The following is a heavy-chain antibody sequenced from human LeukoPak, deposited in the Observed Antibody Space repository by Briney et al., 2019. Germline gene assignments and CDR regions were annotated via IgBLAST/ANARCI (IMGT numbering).Heavy chain of an antibody. CDR1: GYTFTGYY. D-gene: IGHD3-22*01. Sequence: ASVKVSCKASGYTFTGYYMHWVRQAPGQGLEWMGRINPNSGGTNYAQKFQGRVTMTRDTSISTAYMELSRLRSDDTAVYYCARTSYYYDSSGYASDYWGQGTLVTVSS. CDR3: ARTSYYYDSSGYASDY. J-gene: IGHJ4*02. V-gene: IGHV1-2*06. CDR2: INPNSGGT.